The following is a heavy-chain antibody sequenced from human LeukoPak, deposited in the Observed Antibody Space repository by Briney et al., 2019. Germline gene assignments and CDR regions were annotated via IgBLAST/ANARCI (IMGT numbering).Heavy chain of an antibody. D-gene: IGHD6-19*01. CDR1: GGSIICYY. Sequence: SETLSLTCTVSGGSIICYYWSWIRQPPGKGLEWIGYIYYSGSTNYNPSLKSRVTISVDTSKNQFSLKLSSVTAADTAVYYCARAAYSSGWSDPWYFDLWGRGTLVTVSS. V-gene: IGHV4-59*01. CDR2: IYYSGST. J-gene: IGHJ2*01. CDR3: ARAAYSSGWSDPWYFDL.